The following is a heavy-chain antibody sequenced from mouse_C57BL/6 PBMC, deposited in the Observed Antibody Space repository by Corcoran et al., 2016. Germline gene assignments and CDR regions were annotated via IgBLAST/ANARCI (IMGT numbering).Heavy chain of an antibody. D-gene: IGHD2-10*02. J-gene: IGHJ2*01. CDR2: INPNNGGT. CDR1: GYTFTDYY. CDR3: ARSGYGNYFDY. Sequence: EVQLQQSGPELVKPGASVKISCKASGYTFTDYYMNWVKQSHGKSLEWIGDINPNNGGTRYNQKFKGKATLTVDKSSSTAYMELRSLTSEDSAVYYCARSGYGNYFDYWGQGTTLTVSS. V-gene: IGHV1-26*01.